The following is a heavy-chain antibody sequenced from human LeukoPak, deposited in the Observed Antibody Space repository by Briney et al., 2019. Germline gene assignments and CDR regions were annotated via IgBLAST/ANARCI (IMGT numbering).Heavy chain of an antibody. CDR3: ARDHMETIDY. CDR1: GFTFSSYA. J-gene: IGHJ4*02. V-gene: IGHV3-30-3*01. D-gene: IGHD1-1*01. Sequence: PGGSLRLSCAASGFTFSSYAMHWVRQAPGKGLEWVAVISYDGSNKYYADSVRGRFTISRDNSKNTLYLQMNSLRAEDTAVYYCARDHMETIDYWGQGTLVTVSS. CDR2: ISYDGSNK.